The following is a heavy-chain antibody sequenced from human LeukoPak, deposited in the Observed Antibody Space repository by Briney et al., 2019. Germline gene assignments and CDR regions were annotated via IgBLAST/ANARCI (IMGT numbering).Heavy chain of an antibody. CDR2: IIPIFGTA. J-gene: IGHJ4*02. V-gene: IGHV1-69*13. CDR1: GYTFTGYY. CDR3: ARDGADRVVVRE. D-gene: IGHD2-21*01. Sequence: SVNVSCKASGYTFTGYYMHWVRQAPGQGLEWMGGIIPIFGTANYAQKFQGRVTITADESTSTAYMELSSLRSEDTAVYYCARDGADRVVVREWGQGTLVTVSS.